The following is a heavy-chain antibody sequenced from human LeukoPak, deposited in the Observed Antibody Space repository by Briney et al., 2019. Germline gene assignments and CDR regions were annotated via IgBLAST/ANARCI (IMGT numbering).Heavy chain of an antibody. D-gene: IGHD2-15*01. CDR1: GFTFSDYY. Sequence: PGGSLRLSCAASGFTFSDYYMTWIRQAPGKGLEWVSYISSSGSTTHYADSVKGRFTISRDNAKNSLYLQMNSLRAEDTAVYYCARDFGGGGSSETDYWGQGTLVTVSS. J-gene: IGHJ4*02. CDR2: ISSSGSTT. V-gene: IGHV3-11*04. CDR3: ARDFGGGGSSETDY.